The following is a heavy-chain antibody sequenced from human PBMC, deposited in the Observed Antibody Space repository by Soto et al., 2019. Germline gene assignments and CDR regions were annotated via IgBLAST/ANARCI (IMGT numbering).Heavy chain of an antibody. V-gene: IGHV1-18*01. CDR3: GVGVDVWFYGIDV. Sequence: QVQVMQSGTEVKKPGASVRVSCKTPGSPFSKYTFNWVRQAPGQGLEWIGWITANKVDTLYAQRFHGRVNLTTDTSTNTAYLDMTNMRGDDTAVYFCGVGVDVWFYGIDVWGPGTTVIVSS. CDR1: GSPFSKYT. CDR2: ITANKVDT. D-gene: IGHD1-26*01. J-gene: IGHJ6*02.